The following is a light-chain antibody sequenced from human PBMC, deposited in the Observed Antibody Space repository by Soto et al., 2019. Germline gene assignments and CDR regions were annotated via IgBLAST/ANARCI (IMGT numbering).Light chain of an antibody. J-gene: IGLJ1*01. Sequence: QSVLTQPASVFGSPGQSITISCTGTSSDVGGYNYVSWYQHHPGKVPQLLIYDVSNRPSGVSNRFSGSKSGNTASLTISGLQADDEADYYCYSYTSSNTYVFGTGTKVTVL. CDR1: SSDVGGYNY. CDR3: YSYTSSNTYV. CDR2: DVS. V-gene: IGLV2-14*03.